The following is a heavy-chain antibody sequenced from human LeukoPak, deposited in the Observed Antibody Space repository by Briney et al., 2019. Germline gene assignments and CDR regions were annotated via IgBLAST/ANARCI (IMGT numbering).Heavy chain of an antibody. V-gene: IGHV4-34*01. Sequence: SETLSLTCAVYGGSFSGYYWSWIRQPPGKGLEWIGEINHSGSTNYNPSLKSRVTISVDTSKNQFSLKLSSVTAADTAVYYCARVKWNYVPGAFDIWAQGTMVTVSS. J-gene: IGHJ3*02. CDR3: ARVKWNYVPGAFDI. CDR2: INHSGST. CDR1: GGSFSGYY. D-gene: IGHD1-7*01.